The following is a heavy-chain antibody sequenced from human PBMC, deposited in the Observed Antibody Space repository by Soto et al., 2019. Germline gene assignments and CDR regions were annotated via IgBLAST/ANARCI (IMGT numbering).Heavy chain of an antibody. CDR3: ASSDISGFGFDY. CDR1: GDSVSSNSAA. Sequence: PSQTLSLTCDLSGDSVSSNSAAWNWNRQSPSRGLEWLGRTSYRSKWYNDYAVSVKSRITINPDTSKNKFSLQLNSVTPEDTALYYCASSDISGFGFDYWGQVTLVTSPQ. J-gene: IGHJ4*02. CDR2: TSYRSKWYN. D-gene: IGHD3-22*01. V-gene: IGHV6-1*01.